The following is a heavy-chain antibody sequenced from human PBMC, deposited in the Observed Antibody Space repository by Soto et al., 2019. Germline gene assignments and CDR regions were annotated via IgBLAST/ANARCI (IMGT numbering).Heavy chain of an antibody. V-gene: IGHV4-30-4*01. Sequence: NPSETLSLTCTVSGGSTSSDNYWSWIRQPPGKGLEWIGHIYYSGNTDYNPSLKSRLAISIDTSKNQFPLKLSSVTAADTAVYFCAREGGESSDGLYYFDSWGQGSLVTVSS. D-gene: IGHD3-16*01. J-gene: IGHJ4*02. CDR1: GGSTSSDNY. CDR3: AREGGESSDGLYYFDS. CDR2: IYYSGNT.